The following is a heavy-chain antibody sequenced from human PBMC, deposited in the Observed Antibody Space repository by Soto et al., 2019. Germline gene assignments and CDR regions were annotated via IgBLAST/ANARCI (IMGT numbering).Heavy chain of an antibody. V-gene: IGHV3-30-3*01. CDR2: ISYDGSNK. CDR1: GFTFSSYA. Sequence: GWSLRLACAASGFTFSSYAMHWVRQAPGKGLEWVAVISYDGSNKYYADSVKGRFTISRDNSKNTLYLQMNSLRAEDTAVYYCARDGPRVVTAILLDWGQGTLVTVSS. D-gene: IGHD2-21*02. CDR3: ARDGPRVVTAILLD. J-gene: IGHJ4*02.